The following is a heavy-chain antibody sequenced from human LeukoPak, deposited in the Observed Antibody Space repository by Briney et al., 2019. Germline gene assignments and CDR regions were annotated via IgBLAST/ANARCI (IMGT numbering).Heavy chain of an antibody. V-gene: IGHV3-21*01. CDR1: GFTFCIYS. Sequence: GGSLRLSCAASGFTFCIYSMKWVRQAPGGGREWVSSYCSCSSYIYYADSVKGRFTSSRDNAKNSLYLQMNSLRAEDTAVYYCARESIVGYDYYWGQGTLVTVSS. CDR3: ARESIVGYDYY. D-gene: IGHD5-12*01. J-gene: IGHJ4*02. CDR2: YCSCSSYI.